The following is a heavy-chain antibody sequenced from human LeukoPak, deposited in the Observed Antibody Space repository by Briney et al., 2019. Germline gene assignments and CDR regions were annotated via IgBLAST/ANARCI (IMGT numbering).Heavy chain of an antibody. CDR2: VSFDGSNK. CDR1: GFTFSNYA. CDR3: AKDGSSGSYTYFDL. D-gene: IGHD3-22*01. J-gene: IGHJ2*01. Sequence: GMTVRLSCAASGFTFSNYATHWVRQAPGKGLEWVAIVSFDGSNKYYADSVKGRFTISRDNSKNTLYLQMNSLRPEDTALYYCAKDGSSGSYTYFDLWGRGTLVTVSS. V-gene: IGHV3-30*04.